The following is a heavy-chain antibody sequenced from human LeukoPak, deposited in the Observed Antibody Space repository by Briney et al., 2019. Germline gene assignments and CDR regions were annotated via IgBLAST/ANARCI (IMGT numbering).Heavy chain of an antibody. V-gene: IGHV1-18*01. D-gene: IGHD3-10*01. CDR1: GYTFTSYG. CDR2: ISAYNGNT. CDR3: ARGVRGVMTYYYYYMDV. Sequence: GASVKVSCTASGYTFTSYGISWVRQAPGQGLEWMGWISAYNGNTNYAQKLQGRVTMTTDTSTSTAYMELRSLRSDDTAVYYCARGVRGVMTYYYYYMDVWGKGTTVTVSS. J-gene: IGHJ6*03.